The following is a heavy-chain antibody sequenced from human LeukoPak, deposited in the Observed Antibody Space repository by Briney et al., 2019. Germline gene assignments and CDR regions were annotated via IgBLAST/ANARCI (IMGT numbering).Heavy chain of an antibody. CDR1: GFTFSTYW. CDR3: ARDRAYYYDSSGYYPYFDY. Sequence: PGGSLRLSCAASGFTFSTYWMSWVRQAPGKGLEWVANINQDGSEKYSVDSVKGRFTISRDNAKNSLYLQMNSLRAEDTAVYYCARDRAYYYDSSGYYPYFDYWGQGTLVTVSS. J-gene: IGHJ4*02. D-gene: IGHD3-22*01. V-gene: IGHV3-7*01. CDR2: INQDGSEK.